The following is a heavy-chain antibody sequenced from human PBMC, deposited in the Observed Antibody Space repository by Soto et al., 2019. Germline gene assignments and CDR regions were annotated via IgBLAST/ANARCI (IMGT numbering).Heavy chain of an antibody. Sequence: GGSLRLSCAASGFTFRNVWMSWVRQAPGKGLEWVGRVKSRSDGGTTDYAAPVKGRFTVSRDDSQSTLSLQMDSLKIEDSAVYFCTKAAGGMWGADYWGQGTSVTVSS. J-gene: IGHJ4*02. CDR3: TKAAGGMWGADY. V-gene: IGHV3-15*01. D-gene: IGHD1-26*01. CDR1: GFTFRNVW. CDR2: VKSRSDGGTT.